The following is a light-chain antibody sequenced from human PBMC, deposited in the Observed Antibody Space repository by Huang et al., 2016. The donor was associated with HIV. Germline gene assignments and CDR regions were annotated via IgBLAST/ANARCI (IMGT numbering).Light chain of an antibody. V-gene: IGKV1-39*01. J-gene: IGKJ4*01. CDR2: AAS. Sequence: DIQMTQSPSSLSASVGDRVTITCRASQSISTFLNLYQQRPGTAPKLLIHAASRLQSGVPSRFSGTGSGTHFTLTISSLQPEDFATYYCQQSSSAPLTFGGGTKVEIK. CDR1: QSISTF. CDR3: QQSSSAPLT.